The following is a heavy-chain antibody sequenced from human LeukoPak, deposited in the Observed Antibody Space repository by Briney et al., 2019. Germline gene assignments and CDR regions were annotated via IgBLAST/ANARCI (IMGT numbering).Heavy chain of an antibody. Sequence: PGRSLRLSCAASGFTFSDYAMHWVRQAPGKGLEWGAVLSYGGTNKYYADSVKGRFTISRDNSKNTMFLQMNSLRAEDTAVYHCARDRSGYANDAFDFWGHGTMVTVSS. CDR1: GFTFSDYA. CDR3: ARDRSGYANDAFDF. J-gene: IGHJ3*01. CDR2: LSYGGTNK. V-gene: IGHV3-30-3*01. D-gene: IGHD3-3*01.